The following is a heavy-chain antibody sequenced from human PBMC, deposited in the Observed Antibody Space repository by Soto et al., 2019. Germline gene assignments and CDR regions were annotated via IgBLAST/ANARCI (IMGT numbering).Heavy chain of an antibody. Sequence: EVQLVESGGGLVQPGRSLRLSCAASGFTFDDYAMHWVRQAPGKGLEWVSGISWNSGSIGYADSVKGRFTISRDNAKNSLYLQMNSLRAEDTALYYCAKAKLVLSGYDSPKVDAFDIWGQGTMVTVSS. CDR2: ISWNSGSI. J-gene: IGHJ3*02. CDR1: GFTFDDYA. V-gene: IGHV3-9*01. CDR3: AKAKLVLSGYDSPKVDAFDI. D-gene: IGHD5-12*01.